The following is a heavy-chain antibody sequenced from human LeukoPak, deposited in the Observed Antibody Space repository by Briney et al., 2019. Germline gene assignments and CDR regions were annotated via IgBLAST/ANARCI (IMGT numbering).Heavy chain of an antibody. J-gene: IGHJ4*02. V-gene: IGHV4-31*11. CDR2: IYYSGST. Sequence: SSETLSLTCAVYGGSFSGYYWSWIRQHPGKGLEWIGYIYYSGSTYYNPSLKSRVTISVDTSKNQFSLKLSSVTAADTAVYYCASGNYGSGSYAIDYWGQGTLVTVSS. D-gene: IGHD3-10*01. CDR3: ASGNYGSGSYAIDY. CDR1: GGSFSGYY.